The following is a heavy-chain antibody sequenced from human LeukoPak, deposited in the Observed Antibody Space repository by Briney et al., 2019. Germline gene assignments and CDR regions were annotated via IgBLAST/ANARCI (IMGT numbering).Heavy chain of an antibody. V-gene: IGHV4-59*01. CDR3: ARGNITMIVVGPMDV. D-gene: IGHD3-22*01. CDR2: IYYSGST. Sequence: SETLSLTCTVSGGSISSYYWSWIRQPPGKGLEWIGYIYYSGSTNYNPSLKSRVTISVDTSKNQFSLKLSSVTAADTAVYYCARGNITMIVVGPMDVWGKGTTVTVSS. J-gene: IGHJ6*03. CDR1: GGSISSYY.